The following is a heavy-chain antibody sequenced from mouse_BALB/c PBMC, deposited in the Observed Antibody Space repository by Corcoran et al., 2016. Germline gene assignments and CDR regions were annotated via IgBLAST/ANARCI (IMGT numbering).Heavy chain of an antibody. Sequence: EVQLQQSGPELVKPGASVKISCKASGYSFTGYYMHWVKQSHVKSLEWIGRINPYNGATSYNQNFKDKASLTVDKSSSTAYMELHSLTSEDSAVYYCARSYYYGSSYRDYFDYWGQGTTLTVSS. CDR3: ARSYYYGSSYRDYFDY. J-gene: IGHJ2*01. CDR2: INPYNGAT. V-gene: IGHV1-26*01. CDR1: GYSFTGYY. D-gene: IGHD1-1*01.